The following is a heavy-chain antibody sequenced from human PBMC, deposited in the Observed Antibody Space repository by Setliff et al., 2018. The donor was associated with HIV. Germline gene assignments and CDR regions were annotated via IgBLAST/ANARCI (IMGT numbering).Heavy chain of an antibody. V-gene: IGHV3-23*01. CDR2: ISGGAGTT. Sequence: ETLSLTCTVSAGSISSSNYYWGWVRQAPGKGLEWVSGISGGAGTTYYADSVKGRFTISRDNSKNTLYLHLNSLRAEDTALYHCAKDHVGGQWLIRVYFDSWGQGTPVTVSS. J-gene: IGHJ4*02. CDR1: AGSISSSNYY. D-gene: IGHD6-19*01. CDR3: AKDHVGGQWLIRVYFDS.